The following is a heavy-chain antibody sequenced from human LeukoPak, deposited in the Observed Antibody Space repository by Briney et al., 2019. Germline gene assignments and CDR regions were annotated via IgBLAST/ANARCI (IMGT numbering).Heavy chain of an antibody. CDR2: IYYSGST. V-gene: IGHV4-59*01. CDR1: GGSFSGYY. CDR3: ARDTGNPRYYYGMDV. Sequence: SETLSLTCGVYGGSFSGYYWSWIRQPPGKGLEWIGYIYYSGSTNYNPSLKSRVTISVDTSKNQFSLKLSSVTAADTAAYYCARDTGNPRYYYGMDVWGQGTTVTVSS. D-gene: IGHD2/OR15-2a*01. J-gene: IGHJ6*02.